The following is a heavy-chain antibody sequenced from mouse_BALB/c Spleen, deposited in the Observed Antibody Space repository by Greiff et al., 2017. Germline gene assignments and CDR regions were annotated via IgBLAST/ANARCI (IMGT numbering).Heavy chain of an antibody. CDR3: ARDRGVYDYDGRNY. CDR2: ISDGGSYT. D-gene: IGHD2-4*01. CDR1: GFTFSDYY. J-gene: IGHJ4*01. V-gene: IGHV5-4*02. Sequence: DVHLVESGGGLVKPGGSLKLSCAASGFTFSDYYMYWVRQTPEKRLEWVATISDGGSYTYYPDSVKGRFTISRDNAKNNLYLQMSSLKSEDTAMYYCARDRGVYDYDGRNYWGQGTSVTVSS.